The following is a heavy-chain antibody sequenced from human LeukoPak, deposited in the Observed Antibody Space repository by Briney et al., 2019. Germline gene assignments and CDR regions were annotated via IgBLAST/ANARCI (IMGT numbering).Heavy chain of an antibody. J-gene: IGHJ4*02. V-gene: IGHV3-23*01. Sequence: GGSLRLSCAASGFTFSSYTMNWVRQAPGKGLDWVSTIRAGGGDTFYADSVKGRFTISRDNSKNTLVLQMHSLRADDTAIYYCAKILASGSGSYWGQGTLVIVST. CDR1: GFTFSSYT. D-gene: IGHD3-10*01. CDR3: AKILASGSGSY. CDR2: IRAGGGDT.